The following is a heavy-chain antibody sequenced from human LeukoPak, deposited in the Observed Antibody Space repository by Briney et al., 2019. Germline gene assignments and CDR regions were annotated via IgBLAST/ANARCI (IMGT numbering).Heavy chain of an antibody. CDR1: GLTLSNYA. D-gene: IGHD3-22*01. CDR3: AKRGVVIRVILVGCHKEAYCFDS. V-gene: IGHV3-23*01. J-gene: IGHJ4*02. CDR2: ISVSGGGT. Sequence: GGSLRLSRALSGLTLSNYAMSWVRQAPGKGLEWVAGISVSGGGTPYADSVKGRFTNSRDNPKNPLYLQMNNLRAGDTAVYFCAKRGVVIRVILVGCHKEAYCFDSWGQGALVTVSS.